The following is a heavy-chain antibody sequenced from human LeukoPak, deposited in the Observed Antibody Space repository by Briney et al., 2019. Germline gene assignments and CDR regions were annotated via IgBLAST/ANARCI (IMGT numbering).Heavy chain of an antibody. D-gene: IGHD2-2*01. CDR3: ARDLGYCSSTSCTTRARDRPRQYYFDY. CDR2: IIPIFGTA. Sequence: GASVKVSCKASGGTFSSYAISWVRQAPGQGLEWMGGIIPIFGTANYAQKFQGRVTITADESTSTAYMELSSLRSEDTAVYYCARDLGYCSSTSCTTRARDRPRQYYFDYWGQGTLVTVSS. V-gene: IGHV1-69*13. CDR1: GGTFSSYA. J-gene: IGHJ4*02.